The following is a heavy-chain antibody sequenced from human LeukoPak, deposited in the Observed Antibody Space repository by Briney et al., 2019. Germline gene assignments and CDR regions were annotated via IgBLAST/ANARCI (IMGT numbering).Heavy chain of an antibody. CDR2: INHSGST. V-gene: IGHV4-34*01. D-gene: IGHD3-3*01. CDR1: GGSFSGYY. Sequence: SETLSLTCAVYGGSFSGYYWSWIRQPPGKGLEWIGEINHSGSTNYNPSLKSRVTISVDTSKNQFSLKLSSVAAADTAVYYCARGSYDFWSGYYWYMDVWGKGTTVTVSS. J-gene: IGHJ6*03. CDR3: ARGSYDFWSGYYWYMDV.